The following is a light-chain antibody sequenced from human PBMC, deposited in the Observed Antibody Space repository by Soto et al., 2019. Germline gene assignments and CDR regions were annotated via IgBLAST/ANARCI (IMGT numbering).Light chain of an antibody. CDR2: DVS. CDR1: SSDVGGYNY. CDR3: CSYAGSYTWV. V-gene: IGLV2-11*01. J-gene: IGLJ3*02. Sequence: QSALTQPRSVSGSPGQSVTISCTGTSSDVGGYNYVSWYQQHPGKAPKLMIYDVSKRPSGVPDRFSGSKSGNTASLNISGLQAEDEAAYYCCSYAGSYTWVFGGGTKLTVL.